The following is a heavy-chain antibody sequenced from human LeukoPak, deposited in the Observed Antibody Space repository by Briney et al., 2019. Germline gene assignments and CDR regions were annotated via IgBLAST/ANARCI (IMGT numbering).Heavy chain of an antibody. Sequence: PSETLSLTCTVSGGSISSSSYYWGWIRQPPGKGLEWIGSIYYSGSTYYNPSLKSQVTISVDTSKNQFSLKLSSVTAADTAVYYCARGLDGGYYEVSDWFDPWGQGTLVTVSS. CDR3: ARGLDGGYYEVSDWFDP. CDR2: IYYSGST. J-gene: IGHJ5*02. CDR1: GGSISSSSYY. D-gene: IGHD3-10*01. V-gene: IGHV4-39*07.